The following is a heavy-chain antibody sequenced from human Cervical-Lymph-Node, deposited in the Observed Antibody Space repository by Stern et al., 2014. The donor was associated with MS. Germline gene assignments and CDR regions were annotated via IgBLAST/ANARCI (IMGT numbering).Heavy chain of an antibody. D-gene: IGHD6-6*01. J-gene: IGHJ4*02. CDR3: ATWGAGSSPPLFY. CDR1: GYNLTTYA. V-gene: IGHV7-4-1*02. CDR2: INTKTGNP. Sequence: VQLVESGSELKKPGASVKVSCKASGYNLTTYAINWVRQAPGQGLEWMGWINTKTGNPTFAQGFTGRFVFYLDTSINTAYLQISSLKAEDSAVYYCATWGAGSSPPLFYWGQGTLVTVSS.